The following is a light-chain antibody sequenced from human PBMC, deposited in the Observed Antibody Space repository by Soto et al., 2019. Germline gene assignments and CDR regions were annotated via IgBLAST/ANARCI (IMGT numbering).Light chain of an antibody. V-gene: IGLV2-8*01. J-gene: IGLJ1*01. CDR3: TSYAGGNNV. CDR1: SSDVGGYNY. Sequence: QSALTQPPSASGSPGQSVTISCTGTSSDVGGYNYVSWYQQHPDKVPKLIIYEVNKRPSGVPDRFSGSKSGNTASLTVSGLQAEDEGDYYCTSYAGGNNVFGTGTQLTVL. CDR2: EVN.